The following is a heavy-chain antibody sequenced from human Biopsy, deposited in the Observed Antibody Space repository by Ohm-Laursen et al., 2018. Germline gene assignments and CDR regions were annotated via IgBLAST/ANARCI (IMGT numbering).Heavy chain of an antibody. D-gene: IGHD3-22*01. CDR2: IFYRGST. CDR3: ARDYDTSGYYYVS. J-gene: IGHJ5*02. V-gene: IGHV4-39*01. CDR1: GGSISNNNYY. Sequence: SETLSLTCPVSGGSISNNNYYWGWIRQPPGKGLEWIGSIFYRGSTHYKPSLKSRVNISVDTYKNQFSLKLNSATAADTAVYYCARDYDTSGYYYVSWGQGTLVTVSS.